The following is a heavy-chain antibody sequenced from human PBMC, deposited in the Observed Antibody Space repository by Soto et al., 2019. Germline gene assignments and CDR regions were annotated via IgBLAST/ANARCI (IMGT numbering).Heavy chain of an antibody. D-gene: IGHD6-13*01. V-gene: IGHV3-30*03. CDR3: ARGQAAGTRGIDY. CDR2: ISYDGSNK. CDR1: GFTFSGYG. Sequence: TGGSLRLSCAASGFTFSGYGMHWVRQAPGKGLEWVAVISYDGSNKYYADSVKGRFTISRENAKNSLYLQMNSLRAGDTAVYYCARGQAAGTRGIDYWGQGTLVTVSS. J-gene: IGHJ4*02.